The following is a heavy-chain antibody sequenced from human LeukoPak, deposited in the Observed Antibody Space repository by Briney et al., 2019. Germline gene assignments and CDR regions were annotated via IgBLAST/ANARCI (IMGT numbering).Heavy chain of an antibody. Sequence: GGSLRLSCTGSGFPFNMFGIHWVRQAPGQGLDWVSGLSRGGGSTNYADSVKGRFTISRDYSKNMLFLQMNSLRPEDTAVYYCAKEQRIRHCSEGVCTEGYYFDYWGQGSLVTVSS. CDR3: AKEQRIRHCSEGVCTEGYYFDY. V-gene: IGHV3-23*01. D-gene: IGHD2-8*01. CDR2: LSRGGGST. CDR1: GFPFNMFG. J-gene: IGHJ4*02.